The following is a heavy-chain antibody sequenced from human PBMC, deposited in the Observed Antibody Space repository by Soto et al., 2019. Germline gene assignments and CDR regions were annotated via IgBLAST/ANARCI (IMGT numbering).Heavy chain of an antibody. Sequence: PGGSLGLSCASSGFTFSSYAMSCFRQAPGNGLDWFSAISGSGSSTYYADSVKGRFTISRDNSKNTLYLQMNSLRAEDTAVYYCAKDRLKTYYDIIDQRKYYYYYGMDVWGQGTTVTVSS. D-gene: IGHD3-9*01. V-gene: IGHV3-23*01. CDR3: AKDRLKTYYDIIDQRKYYYYYGMDV. CDR2: ISGSGSST. CDR1: GFTFSSYA. J-gene: IGHJ6*02.